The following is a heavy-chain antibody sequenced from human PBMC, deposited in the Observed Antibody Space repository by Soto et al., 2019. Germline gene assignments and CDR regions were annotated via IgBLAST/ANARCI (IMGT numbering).Heavy chain of an antibody. J-gene: IGHJ4*02. D-gene: IGHD3-22*01. CDR2: ISGSGGST. CDR3: AKSGNYYDSSAYFDY. CDR1: GFTFSSYA. Sequence: GGSLRLSCAASGFTFSSYAMSWVRQAPGKGLEWVSAISGSGGSTYYADSVKGRFTISRDNSKNTLYLQMNSLRAEDTAVYYCAKSGNYYDSSAYFDYWGQGTLVTVSS. V-gene: IGHV3-23*01.